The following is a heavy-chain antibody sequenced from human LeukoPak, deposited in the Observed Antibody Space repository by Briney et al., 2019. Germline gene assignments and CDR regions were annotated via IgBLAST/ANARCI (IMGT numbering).Heavy chain of an antibody. J-gene: IGHJ6*02. CDR3: AREVAALSYGMDV. D-gene: IGHD2-15*01. V-gene: IGHV3-9*01. Sequence: PGGSLRLSCAASGFTFDDYAMHWVRQAPGKGLEWVSGISWNSGSIGYADSVKGRFTISRDNAKNSLYLQVNSLRAEDTAVYYCAREVAALSYGMDVWGQGTTVTVSS. CDR1: GFTFDDYA. CDR2: ISWNSGSI.